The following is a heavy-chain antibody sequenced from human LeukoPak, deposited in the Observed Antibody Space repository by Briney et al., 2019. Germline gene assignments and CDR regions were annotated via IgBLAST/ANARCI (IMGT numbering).Heavy chain of an antibody. CDR1: GYTFTSYY. CDR3: ARDRDIVSRSRSPSSVDY. CDR2: INPSGGST. Sequence: GGSLRLSCAASGYTFTSYYMHWVRQAPGQGLEWMGIINPSGGSTSYAQKFQGRVTMTRDTSTSTVYMELSSLRSEDTAVYYCARDRDIVSRSRSPSSVDYWGQGTLVTVSS. V-gene: IGHV1-46*01. D-gene: IGHD5-12*01. J-gene: IGHJ4*02.